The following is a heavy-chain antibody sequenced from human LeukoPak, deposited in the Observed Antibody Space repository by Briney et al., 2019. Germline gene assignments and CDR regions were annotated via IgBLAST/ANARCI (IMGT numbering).Heavy chain of an antibody. CDR2: ISGSGGST. CDR1: GFTFSSYA. V-gene: IGHV3-23*01. Sequence: GGSLRLSCAASGFTFSSYAMSWVRQAPGKGLEWVSAISGSGGSTYYADSVKGRFTISRDNSKNTLYLQMNSLRAEDTAVYYCAKDLDETYYYDSSGYYLFDYWGQGTLVTVSS. J-gene: IGHJ4*02. CDR3: AKDLDETYYYDSSGYYLFDY. D-gene: IGHD3-22*01.